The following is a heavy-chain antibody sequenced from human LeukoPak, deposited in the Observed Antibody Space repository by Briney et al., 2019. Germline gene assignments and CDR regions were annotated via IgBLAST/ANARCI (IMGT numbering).Heavy chain of an antibody. J-gene: IGHJ4*02. D-gene: IGHD3-10*01. CDR3: ARDAYRFGELSQFDY. CDR2: IYSGGYT. CDR1: GFTVSSNY. Sequence: GGSLRLSCAASGFTVSSNYMSWVRQAPGKGLEWVSVIYSGGYTYYADSVKGRFTISRDNSKNTLYLQMNSLRAEDTAVYYCARDAYRFGELSQFDYWGQGTLVTVSS. V-gene: IGHV3-53*01.